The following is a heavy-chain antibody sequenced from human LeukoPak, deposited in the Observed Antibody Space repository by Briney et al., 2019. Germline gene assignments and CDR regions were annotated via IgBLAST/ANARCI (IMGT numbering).Heavy chain of an antibody. J-gene: IGHJ4*02. Sequence: GGSLRLSCAASGFTFSSYSMNWVRQAPGKGLEWVSSITSSGRYIYYADSVKGRFTISRDNAKNSLYLQMNSLRAEDTAVYYCARGHTAVTRHFDFWGQGTLVTVSS. D-gene: IGHD4-17*01. CDR2: ITSSGRYI. V-gene: IGHV3-21*01. CDR3: ARGHTAVTRHFDF. CDR1: GFTFSSYS.